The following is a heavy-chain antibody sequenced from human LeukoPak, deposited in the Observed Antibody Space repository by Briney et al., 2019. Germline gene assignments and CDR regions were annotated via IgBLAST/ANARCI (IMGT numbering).Heavy chain of an antibody. D-gene: IGHD6-19*01. V-gene: IGHV3-33*01. J-gene: IGHJ1*01. Sequence: PGGSLRLSCAASGFTFSSYGMHWVRQAPGKGLEWVAVIWYDGSNKYYADSVKGRFTISRDNSKNTLYLQMNSLRAEDTAVYYSAREKSESSGWYPFYRYFQHWGQGTLVTVSS. CDR2: IWYDGSNK. CDR1: GFTFSSYG. CDR3: AREKSESSGWYPFYRYFQH.